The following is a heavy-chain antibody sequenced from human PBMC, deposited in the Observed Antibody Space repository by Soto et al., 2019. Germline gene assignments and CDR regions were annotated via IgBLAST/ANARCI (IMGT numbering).Heavy chain of an antibody. CDR2: VIPVFGLA. V-gene: IGHV1-69*10. D-gene: IGHD3-10*01. Sequence: AVKVSCKSSGGTFSSYSISWVRQAPGQGLEWMGGVIPVFGLATYAQKVQGRVTITADKSTNTAYMEVSSLRSEDTAVYYCARGKSYYGSGKGIYDYYSLDVWGQGTTVTVSS. J-gene: IGHJ6*02. CDR3: ARGKSYYGSGKGIYDYYSLDV. CDR1: GGTFSSYS.